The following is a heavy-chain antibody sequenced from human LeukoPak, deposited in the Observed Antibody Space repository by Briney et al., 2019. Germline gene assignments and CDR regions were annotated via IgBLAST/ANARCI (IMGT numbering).Heavy chain of an antibody. CDR1: GFTFSDYY. V-gene: IGHV3-11*04. CDR2: ISSSGSTT. Sequence: GASLRLSCAASGFTFSDYYMRWIRQAPGKGLEWVSYISSSGSTTNYADSVRGRFTIPRDNAKNSLYLQMNSLRAEDTAVYYCARDDVVVTAIRSDYWGQGTLVTVSS. CDR3: ARDDVVVTAIRSDY. D-gene: IGHD2-21*02. J-gene: IGHJ4*02.